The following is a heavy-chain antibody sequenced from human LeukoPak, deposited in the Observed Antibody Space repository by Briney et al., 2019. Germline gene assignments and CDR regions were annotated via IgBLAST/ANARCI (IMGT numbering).Heavy chain of an antibody. J-gene: IGHJ4*02. CDR1: GFNFETHA. Sequence: GGSLRLSCSASGFNFETHAMHWVRQAPGKGLVWVARINPAGSVTNHADSVRGRFTISRDTATNTLYLEMNSLRAEDTAVYYCSRDFVGAEDYWGQGTLVTVSS. CDR2: INPAGSVT. D-gene: IGHD3-16*01. V-gene: IGHV3-74*01. CDR3: SRDFVGAEDY.